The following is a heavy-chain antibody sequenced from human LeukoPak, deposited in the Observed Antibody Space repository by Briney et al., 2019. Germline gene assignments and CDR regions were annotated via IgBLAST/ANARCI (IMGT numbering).Heavy chain of an antibody. Sequence: GGSLRLSCAASEFAFSTYNMNWVRQAPGKGLEWVGRIKTNAEGGTLDYTAPVKGRFTISRDDSKNTLYLQMDSLEVEDTGMYYCTTGIDDEGGYWGQGTLVTVSS. J-gene: IGHJ4*02. V-gene: IGHV3-15*07. CDR1: EFAFSTYN. CDR2: IKTNAEGGTL. D-gene: IGHD3-3*02. CDR3: TTGIDDEGGY.